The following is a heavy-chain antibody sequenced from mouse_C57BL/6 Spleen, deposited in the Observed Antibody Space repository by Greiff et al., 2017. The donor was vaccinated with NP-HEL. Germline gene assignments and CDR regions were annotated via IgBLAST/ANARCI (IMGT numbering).Heavy chain of an antibody. CDR2: ISGGGGNT. CDR1: GFTFSSYT. Sequence: EVQRVESGGGLVKPGGSLKLSCAASGFTFSSYTMSWVRQTPEKRLEWVATISGGGGNTYYPDSVKGRFTISRNNAKNTLYLQMSSLRSEDTALYYCARDPNWAYWGQGTLVTVSA. V-gene: IGHV5-9*01. CDR3: ARDPNWAY. J-gene: IGHJ3*01.